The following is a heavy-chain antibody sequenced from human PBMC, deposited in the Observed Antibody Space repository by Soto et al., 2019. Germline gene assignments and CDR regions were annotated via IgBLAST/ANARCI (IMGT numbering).Heavy chain of an antibody. V-gene: IGHV1-69*13. CDR2: IIPIFGTA. J-gene: IGHJ6*02. CDR3: ARSMQVQYYYYYGMDV. Sequence: ASVKVSCKASGGTFSSYAISWVRQAPGQGLEWMGGIIPIFGTANYAQKFQGRVTITADESTSTAYMELSSLRSEDTAVYYCARSMQVQYYYYYGMDVWGQGTTVTVSS. D-gene: IGHD2-8*01. CDR1: GGTFSSYA.